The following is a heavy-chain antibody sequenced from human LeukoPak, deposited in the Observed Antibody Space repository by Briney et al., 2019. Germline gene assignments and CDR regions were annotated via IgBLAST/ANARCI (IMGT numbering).Heavy chain of an antibody. CDR1: GGSISSGDYY. J-gene: IGHJ6*03. Sequence: SETLSLTCTVSGGSISSGDYYWSWIRQPPGKGLEWIGYIYYSGSTYYNPSLKSRVTISVDTSKNQFSLKLSSVTAADTAVYYCARGQGPPYYYYYYMDVWGKGTTVTVSS. V-gene: IGHV4-30-4*08. CDR3: ARGQGPPYYYYYYMDV. CDR2: IYYSGST.